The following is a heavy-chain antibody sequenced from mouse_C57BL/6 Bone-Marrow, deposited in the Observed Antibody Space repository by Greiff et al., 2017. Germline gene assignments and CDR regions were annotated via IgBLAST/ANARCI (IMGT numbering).Heavy chain of an antibody. CDR1: GYTFTSYW. CDR3: AKCSDYEGGGYCFDD. Sequence: QVQLQQPGAELVTPGASVKLSCKASGYTFTSYWMHWVKQRPGQGLEWIGRIHPSDSYTNYNQKFKGKATLTVANSSSTAYMQLSRLTCEDSAVYYCAKCSDYEGGGYCFDDWGQGTTLTVSA. J-gene: IGHJ2*01. CDR2: IHPSDSYT. D-gene: IGHD2-4*01. V-gene: IGHV1-74*01.